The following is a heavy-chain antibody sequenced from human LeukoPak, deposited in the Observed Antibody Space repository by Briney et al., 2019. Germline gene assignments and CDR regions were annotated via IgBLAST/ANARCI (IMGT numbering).Heavy chain of an antibody. Sequence: PGGSLRLSCAASGFTFSSYLMHWVRQAPGKGLVWVSRINSDGSSTSYADSVTGPFPILRDNAKKTLYLPMNSLRAEDTAVYYCASLWFDPWGQGTLVTVCS. CDR3: ASLWFDP. V-gene: IGHV3-74*01. J-gene: IGHJ5*02. CDR2: INSDGSST. CDR1: GFTFSSYL.